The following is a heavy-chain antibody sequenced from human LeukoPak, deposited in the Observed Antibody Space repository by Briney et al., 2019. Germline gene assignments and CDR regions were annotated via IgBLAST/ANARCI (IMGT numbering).Heavy chain of an antibody. V-gene: IGHV3-30*03. Sequence: PGGSLRLSCAASGFTFSSYGMHWVRQAPGKGLEWVALISDDGSKNYYADSVKGRFTISRDNSKNTLYLQMSSLRAEDTAVYYCAREGKRDDYNFFDYWGQGTLVTVSS. CDR2: ISDDGSKN. CDR3: AREGKRDDYNFFDY. D-gene: IGHD5-24*01. CDR1: GFTFSSYG. J-gene: IGHJ4*02.